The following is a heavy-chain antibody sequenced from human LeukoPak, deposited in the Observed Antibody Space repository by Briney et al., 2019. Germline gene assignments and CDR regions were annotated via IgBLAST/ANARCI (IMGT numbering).Heavy chain of an antibody. D-gene: IGHD3-16*02. CDR2: IVSSDGNT. V-gene: IGHV3-23*01. J-gene: IGHJ4*02. CDR1: GFTFSNYA. CDR3: ARDYRLSRFDY. Sequence: GGNVRLSCAGSGFTFSNYAMSWVRQAPGKGLEWVSSIVSSDGNTFYADSVKGRFTISRDNSKNTLYLQMNSLRDAETAVYFCARDYRLSRFDYWGQGTLV.